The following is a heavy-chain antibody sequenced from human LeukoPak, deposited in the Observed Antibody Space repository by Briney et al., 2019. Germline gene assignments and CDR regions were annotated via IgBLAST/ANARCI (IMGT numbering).Heavy chain of an antibody. V-gene: IGHV4-34*01. CDR1: GGSFSGYY. D-gene: IGHD3-10*01. J-gene: IGHJ6*02. CDR3: ARGRDSGGSGSYGALYYYYGMDV. CDR2: INHSGST. Sequence: SETLSLTCAVYGGSFSGYYWSWIRQPPGKGLEWIGEINHSGSTNYNPSLKSRVTISVDTSKNQFSLKLSSVTAADTAVYYRARGRDSGGSGSYGALYYYYGMDVWGQGTTVTVSS.